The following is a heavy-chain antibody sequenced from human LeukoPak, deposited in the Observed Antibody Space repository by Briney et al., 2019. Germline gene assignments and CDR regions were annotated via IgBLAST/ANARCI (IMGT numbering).Heavy chain of an antibody. CDR2: IYYSGST. D-gene: IGHD4-17*01. J-gene: IGHJ5*02. V-gene: IGHV4-39*01. CDR1: GGSISSSSYY. CDR3: ARQGARLLSDGDYPGWFDP. Sequence: PSETLSLTCTVSGGSISSSSYYWGWIRQPPGMGLEWLGSIYYSGSTYYNPFLKRRVTISVDTAKNQFSLKLSSVTAADTAVYCCARQGARLLSDGDYPGWFDPWGQGTLVTVSS.